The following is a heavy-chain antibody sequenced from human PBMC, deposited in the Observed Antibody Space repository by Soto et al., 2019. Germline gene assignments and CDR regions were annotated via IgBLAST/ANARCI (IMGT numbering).Heavy chain of an antibody. Sequence: EVQLVESGGGLVQPGGSLRLSCAASGFTFSSYSMNWVRQAPGKGLEWVSYISSSSSTIYYADSVKGRFTISRDNAKNSLYLQMNSLRDEDTALCYCAGDQSVVVPAARLDVNGFDPWGQGTLVTVCS. J-gene: IGHJ5*02. CDR2: ISSSSSTI. V-gene: IGHV3-48*02. D-gene: IGHD2-2*01. CDR1: GFTFSSYS. CDR3: AGDQSVVVPAARLDVNGFDP.